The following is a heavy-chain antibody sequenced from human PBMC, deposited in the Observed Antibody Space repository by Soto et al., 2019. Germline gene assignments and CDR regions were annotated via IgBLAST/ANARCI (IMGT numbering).Heavy chain of an antibody. J-gene: IGHJ5*02. CDR3: ARVKCGGGSCRLSYNWFDP. CDR2: IIPIFGTA. Sequence: QVQLVQSGAEVKKPGSSVKVSCKASGGTFSSYAISWVRQAPGQGLEWMGGIIPIFGTANYAQKFQGRVTITADEXXSXAXXELSSLRSEDTAVYYCARVKCGGGSCRLSYNWFDPWGQGTLVTVSS. V-gene: IGHV1-69*12. D-gene: IGHD2-15*01. CDR1: GGTFSSYA.